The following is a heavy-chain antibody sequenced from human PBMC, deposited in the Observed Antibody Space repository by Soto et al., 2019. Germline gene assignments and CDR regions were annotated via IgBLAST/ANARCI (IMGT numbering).Heavy chain of an antibody. CDR3: TTGWSSKDY. CDR2: IKSKADGGTT. CDR1: GFIFSNAW. V-gene: IGHV3-15*01. J-gene: IGHJ4*02. Sequence: EVQLVESGGGLVKPGGSLRLSCAASGFIFSNAWMSWVRQAPGKGLEWVGRIKSKADGGTTNYAATVKGRFNISRDGSKNTLYLQMNGLKTEDTAVYYCTTGWSSKDYWGQGTLVSVSS. D-gene: IGHD3-3*01.